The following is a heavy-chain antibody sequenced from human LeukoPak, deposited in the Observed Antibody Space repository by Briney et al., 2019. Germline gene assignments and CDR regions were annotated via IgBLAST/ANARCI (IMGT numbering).Heavy chain of an antibody. CDR2: ISSSGSTI. CDR1: GFTFSSYE. CDR3: ARVLVIGYSSTYYYMDV. J-gene: IGHJ6*03. Sequence: PGGSLRLSCAASGFTFSSYEMNWVRQAPGKGLEWVSYISSSGSTIYYADSVKGRFTISRDNAKNSLYLQMNSLRAEDTAVYYCARVLVIGYSSTYYYMDVWGKGTTVTVSS. D-gene: IGHD6-13*01. V-gene: IGHV3-48*03.